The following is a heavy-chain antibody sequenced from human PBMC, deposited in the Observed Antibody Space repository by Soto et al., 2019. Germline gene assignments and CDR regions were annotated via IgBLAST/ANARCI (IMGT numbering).Heavy chain of an antibody. D-gene: IGHD2-15*01. CDR2: IIPIFGTA. CDR3: AREKLGYCSGGSCYKMSQPWVEDYYYGMDV. V-gene: IGHV1-69*13. J-gene: IGHJ6*02. Sequence: ASVKVSCKASGGTFSSYAISWVRQAPGQGLEWMGGIIPIFGTANYAQKFQGRVTITADESTSTAYMELSSLRSEDTAVYYCAREKLGYCSGGSCYKMSQPWVEDYYYGMDVWGQGTTVTVS. CDR1: GGTFSSYA.